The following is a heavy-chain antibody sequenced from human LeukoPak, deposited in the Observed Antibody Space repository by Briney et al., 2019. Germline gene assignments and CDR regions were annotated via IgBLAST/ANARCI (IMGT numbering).Heavy chain of an antibody. V-gene: IGHV1-69*05. Sequence: SVKVSCKASGGTFSSYAISWVRQAPGQGLEWMGGIIPIFGTANYAQKFQGRVTMTRNTSISTAYMELTSLRSEDTAVYYCVGGAPNWGFDYRGQGTLVTVSS. J-gene: IGHJ4*02. CDR3: VGGAPNWGFDY. D-gene: IGHD7-27*01. CDR1: GGTFSSYA. CDR2: IIPIFGTA.